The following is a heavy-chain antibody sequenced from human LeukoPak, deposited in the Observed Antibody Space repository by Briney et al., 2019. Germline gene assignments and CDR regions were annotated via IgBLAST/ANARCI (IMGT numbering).Heavy chain of an antibody. D-gene: IGHD6-13*01. CDR1: GFTFSSYG. V-gene: IGHV3-30*02. Sequence: GGSLRLSCAASGFTFSSYGMHWVRQAPGKGLEWVAFIRYDGSNKYYADSVKGRFTISRDNSKNTLYLQMNRLRAEDTAVYYCARAGPSSSWHQFDYWGQGTLVTVSS. CDR3: ARAGPSSSWHQFDY. CDR2: IRYDGSNK. J-gene: IGHJ4*02.